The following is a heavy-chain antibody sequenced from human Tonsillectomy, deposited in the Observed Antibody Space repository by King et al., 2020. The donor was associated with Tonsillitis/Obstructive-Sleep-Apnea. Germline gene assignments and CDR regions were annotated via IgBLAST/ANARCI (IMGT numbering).Heavy chain of an antibody. D-gene: IGHD2-2*01. CDR2: INHSGST. Sequence: VQLQQWGAGLLKPSETLSLTCAVYGGSFSGYYWRWIRQPPGKGLEWIGEINHSGSTNYNPSLKSRVTISVDTSKNQFSLKLSSVTAADTAVYYCARGGIVPGRKYYYMDVWGKGTTVTVSS. CDR3: ARGGIVPGRKYYYMDV. CDR1: GGSFSGYY. V-gene: IGHV4-34*01. J-gene: IGHJ6*03.